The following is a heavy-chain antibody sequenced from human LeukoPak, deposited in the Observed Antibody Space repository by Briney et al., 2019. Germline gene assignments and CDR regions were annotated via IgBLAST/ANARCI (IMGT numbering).Heavy chain of an antibody. V-gene: IGHV4-31*03. CDR3: ARDPMTTVTTNAFDI. CDR2: IYYSGST. J-gene: IGHJ3*02. D-gene: IGHD4-17*01. Sequence: SETLSLTCTVSGGSISSGGYYWSWIRQHPGKGLEWIGYIYYSGSTYYNPSLKSRVTISVDTSKNQFSLKLSSVTAADMAVYYCARDPMTTVTTNAFDIWGQGTMVTVSS. CDR1: GGSISSGGYY.